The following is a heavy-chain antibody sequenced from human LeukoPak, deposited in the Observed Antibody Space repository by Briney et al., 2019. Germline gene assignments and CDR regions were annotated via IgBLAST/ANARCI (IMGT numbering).Heavy chain of an antibody. CDR1: GYTFTGYY. CDR3: ARGRYYDSSGYDDAFDI. Sequence: ASVKVSCKASGYTFTGYYMHWVRQAPGQGLEWMGWINPNSGGTNYAQDFHGRVTMTRDTSISTAYMELSRLRSDDTAVYYCARGRYYDSSGYDDAFDIWGQGTMVTVSS. J-gene: IGHJ3*02. D-gene: IGHD3-22*01. CDR2: INPNSGGT. V-gene: IGHV1-2*02.